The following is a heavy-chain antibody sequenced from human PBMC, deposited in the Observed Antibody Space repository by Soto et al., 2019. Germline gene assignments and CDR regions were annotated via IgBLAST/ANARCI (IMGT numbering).Heavy chain of an antibody. CDR3: ARGRWITMIEGHPQGGLAP. CDR1: GGTFSRYA. D-gene: IGHD3-22*01. CDR2: IIPIFGTA. J-gene: IGHJ5*02. V-gene: IGHV1-69*13. Sequence: GPSVKVSCKASGGTFSRYAIIWVRQAPGQGLEWMGGIIPIFGTANYAQKFQGRVTITADESTSTAYMELSSLRSEDTAVYYCARGRWITMIEGHPQGGLAPWGKGTLVTVSP.